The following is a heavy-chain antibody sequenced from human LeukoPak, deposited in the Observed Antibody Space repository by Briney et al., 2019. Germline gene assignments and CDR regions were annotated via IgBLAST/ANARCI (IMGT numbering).Heavy chain of an antibody. CDR2: VKGDGSST. CDR1: GFTFTTYW. Sequence: GGSLRLSCAASGFTFTTYWMHWVRQVPGKGLVGVARVKGDGSSTRHADSMKGRFTISRDNAKNTLYLQMNSPRDEDTAVYYCVREGLECSGSSCQRAAFDYWGQGTLVTVSS. V-gene: IGHV3-74*01. CDR3: VREGLECSGSSCQRAAFDY. J-gene: IGHJ4*02. D-gene: IGHD2-2*01.